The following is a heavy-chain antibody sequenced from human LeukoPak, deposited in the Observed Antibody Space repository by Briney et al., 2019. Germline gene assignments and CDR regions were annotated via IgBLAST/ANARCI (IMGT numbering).Heavy chain of an antibody. V-gene: IGHV3-66*01. Sequence: GGSLRLSCAASGFSVTSNYMNWVRQAPGKGLEWVSVIYSDGSTYYADSVKGRFTISRDSSKNTLYLQMNSLRAEDTAVYYCAXDXXAXYXETGYWGQGILVTV. CDR1: GFSVTSNY. J-gene: IGHJ4*02. CDR2: IYSDGST. CDR3: AXDXXAXYXETGY.